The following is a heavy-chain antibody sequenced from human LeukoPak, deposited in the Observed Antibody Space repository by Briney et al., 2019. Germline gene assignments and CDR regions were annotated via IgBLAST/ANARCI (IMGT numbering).Heavy chain of an antibody. CDR3: ARNRYFDWLPPSFDY. J-gene: IGHJ4*02. CDR2: ISSSSSTI. Sequence: GRSLRLSCAASGFTFSSYTMNWVRQAPGKGLEWVSYISSSSSTIYYADSVKGRFTISRDNAKNSLYLQMNSLRDEDTAVYYCARNRYFDWLPPSFDYWGQGTLVTVSS. V-gene: IGHV3-48*02. CDR1: GFTFSSYT. D-gene: IGHD3-9*01.